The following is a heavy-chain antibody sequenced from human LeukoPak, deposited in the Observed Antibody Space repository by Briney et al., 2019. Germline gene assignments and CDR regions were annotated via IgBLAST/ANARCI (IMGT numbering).Heavy chain of an antibody. CDR1: GYTVTSYG. J-gene: IGHJ6*02. D-gene: IGHD1-26*01. Sequence: ASVKVSCKASGYTVTSYGISWVRQAPGQGLEWMGWISAYNGNTNYAQKLQGRVTMTTDTSTSTAYMELRSLRSDDTAVYYCARSISGSSTCYYYGMDVWGQGTTVTVSS. V-gene: IGHV1-18*01. CDR2: ISAYNGNT. CDR3: ARSISGSSTCYYYGMDV.